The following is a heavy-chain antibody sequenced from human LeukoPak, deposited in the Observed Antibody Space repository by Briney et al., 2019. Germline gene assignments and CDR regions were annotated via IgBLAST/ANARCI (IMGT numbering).Heavy chain of an antibody. CDR3: ARGPYGWYYFDY. CDR1: GGTFSSYS. CDR2: TIPIFGTP. D-gene: IGHD6-19*01. V-gene: IGHV1-69*05. J-gene: IGHJ4*02. Sequence: SVKVSCKASGGTFSSYSISWVRQAPGQGLEWMGRTIPIFGTPNYAQKFQGRVTITTDESTSTAYMELSSLRSDDTAVYYCARGPYGWYYFDYWGRGTLVTVSS.